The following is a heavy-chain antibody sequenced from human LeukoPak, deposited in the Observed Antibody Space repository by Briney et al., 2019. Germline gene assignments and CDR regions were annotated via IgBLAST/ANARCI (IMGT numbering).Heavy chain of an antibody. D-gene: IGHD3-9*01. CDR3: ARQGLYYDILTGSRGYGMDV. V-gene: IGHV4-59*08. CDR2: IHYSGST. Sequence: PSETLSLTCNVSTDSMNSYYWTWIRQPPGKGPEWLGYIHYSGSTRYNPSLRGRVAISGDTSRTQFSLKLSSVTAADTAVYYCARQGLYYDILTGSRGYGMDVWGQGTTVTVSS. J-gene: IGHJ6*02. CDR1: TDSMNSYY.